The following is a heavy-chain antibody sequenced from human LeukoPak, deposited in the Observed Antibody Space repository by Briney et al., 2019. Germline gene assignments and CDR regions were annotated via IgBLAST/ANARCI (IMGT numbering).Heavy chain of an antibody. D-gene: IGHD3-22*01. CDR2: ISSSGSTI. CDR3: ARGSRSDRNFDI. CDR1: EFTFSDYY. J-gene: IGHJ3*02. V-gene: IGHV3-11*01. Sequence: GGSLRLSCAASEFTFSDYYMSWIRKAPGKGLEWVSYISSSGSTIYYADSVKGRFTISRDNAKNSLYLQMNSLRAEDTAVYDCARGSRSDRNFDIWGQGTMVTVSS.